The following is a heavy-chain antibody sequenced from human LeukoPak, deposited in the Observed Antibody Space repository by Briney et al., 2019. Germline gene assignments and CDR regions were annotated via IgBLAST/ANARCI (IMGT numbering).Heavy chain of an antibody. CDR3: AREGYSLLLGAFDI. D-gene: IGHD5-18*01. Sequence: PGGSLRLSCAASGFTFSSYSMNWVRQAPGKGLEWVSPISSSSSYIYYADSVKGRFTISRDNAKNSLYLQMNSLRAEDTAVYYCAREGYSLLLGAFDIWGQGTMVTVSS. CDR1: GFTFSSYS. CDR2: ISSSSSYI. J-gene: IGHJ3*02. V-gene: IGHV3-21*01.